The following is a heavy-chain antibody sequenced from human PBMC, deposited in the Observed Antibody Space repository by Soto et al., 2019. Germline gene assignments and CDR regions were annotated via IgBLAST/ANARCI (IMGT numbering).Heavy chain of an antibody. Sequence: EVQLVESGGGLVQPGGSLRLSCVDSGFTFSSYWMSWVRQAPVKGLEWVGNIKQDGSEENYADSVKGRFTISRDNAKNSMYLKMHSLRVEDTAVYDCARIAASGRGWAVWGQGTTVVVSS. CDR2: IKQDGSEE. J-gene: IGHJ6*02. CDR1: GFTFSSYW. D-gene: IGHD6-13*01. CDR3: ARIAASGRGWAV. V-gene: IGHV3-7*01.